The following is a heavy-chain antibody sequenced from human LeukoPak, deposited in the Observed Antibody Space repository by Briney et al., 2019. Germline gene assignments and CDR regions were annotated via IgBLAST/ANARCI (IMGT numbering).Heavy chain of an antibody. CDR2: ISNSSNYI. CDR3: ARDRELLVY. J-gene: IGHJ4*02. V-gene: IGHV3-21*01. CDR1: GFTFTHYS. D-gene: IGHD3-10*01. Sequence: PGGSLRLSCSASGFTFTHYSINWVRQAPGKGLEWLSSISNSSNYIYYADSVKGRFTISRDNAKNSLYLQMNSLRDEDTAVYYCARDRELLVYWGQGTLVTVSS.